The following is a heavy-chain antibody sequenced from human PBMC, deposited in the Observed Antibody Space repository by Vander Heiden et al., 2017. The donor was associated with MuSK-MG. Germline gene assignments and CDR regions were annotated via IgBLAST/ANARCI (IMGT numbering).Heavy chain of an antibody. CDR1: GGTFSSYA. V-gene: IGHV1-69*06. CDR3: AREGGGKVAGTIDY. Sequence: QVQLVQSGADVKKPGSSVKVSCKASGGTFSSYAISWVGQAPGQGLEWMGGIIPIFGTANYAQKFQGRVTITADKSTSTAYMELSSLRSEDTAVYYCAREGGGKVAGTIDYWGQGTLVTVSS. CDR2: IIPIFGTA. D-gene: IGHD6-19*01. J-gene: IGHJ4*02.